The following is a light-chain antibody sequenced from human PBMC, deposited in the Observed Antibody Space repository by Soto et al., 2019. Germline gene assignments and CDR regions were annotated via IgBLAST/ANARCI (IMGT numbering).Light chain of an antibody. CDR2: DAS. CDR1: QSVSSY. CDR3: QQYNSYST. J-gene: IGKJ1*01. Sequence: TQSPSTLCASVGDRATLSCRASQSVSSYLAWYQQKPGQAPRLLIYDASNRATGIPDRFSGSGSGTDFTLTISRLEPEDFAMYYCQQYNSYSTFGQGTKVDIK. V-gene: IGKV3-11*01.